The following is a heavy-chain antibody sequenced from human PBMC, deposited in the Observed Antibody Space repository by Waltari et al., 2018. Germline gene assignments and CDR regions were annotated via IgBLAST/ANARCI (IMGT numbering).Heavy chain of an antibody. V-gene: IGHV4-59*01. CDR2: IYYSGST. J-gene: IGHJ2*01. CDR1: GGSISSYY. D-gene: IGHD2-2*01. CDR3: ARVLTSRDCSSTSCQNWYFDL. Sequence: QVQLQESGPGLVKPSETLSLTCTVSGGSISSYYWSWIRQPPGKGLEWIGYIYYSGSTTDNPSLKSRVTISVDTSKNQFSLKLSSVTAADTAVYYCARVLTSRDCSSTSCQNWYFDLWGRGTLVTVSS.